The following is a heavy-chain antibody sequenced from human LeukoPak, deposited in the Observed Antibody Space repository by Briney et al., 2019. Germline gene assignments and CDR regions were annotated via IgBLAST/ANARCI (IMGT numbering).Heavy chain of an antibody. CDR3: AIVGYCSSTSCYDY. CDR1: GFTFSSYS. J-gene: IGHJ4*02. V-gene: IGHV3-23*01. CDR2: ISGSGGST. D-gene: IGHD2-2*01. Sequence: GGSLRLSCAASGFTFSSYSMNWVRQAPGKGLEWVSAISGSGGSTYHADSVKGRFTISRDNSKNTLYLQMNSLRAEDTAVYYCAIVGYCSSTSCYDYWGQGTLVTVSS.